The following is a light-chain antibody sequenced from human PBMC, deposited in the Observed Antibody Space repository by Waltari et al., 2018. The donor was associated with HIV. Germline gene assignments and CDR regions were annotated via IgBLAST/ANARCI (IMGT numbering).Light chain of an antibody. V-gene: IGKV1-39*01. J-gene: IGKJ2*01. Sequence: DIQMTQSPSSLSASVGDRVTITCRASQSISSYLNWYHQKPGKAPKLLIFAASSLESGVPSRFSGSGSGTDFSLTISSLQPEDFATYYCQQSSRTPYTFGQGTKLEIK. CDR2: AAS. CDR3: QQSSRTPYT. CDR1: QSISSY.